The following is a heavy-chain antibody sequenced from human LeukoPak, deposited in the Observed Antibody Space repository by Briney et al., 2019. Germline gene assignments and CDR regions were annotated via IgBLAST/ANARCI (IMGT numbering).Heavy chain of an antibody. CDR3: ARVSSSWYGDY. V-gene: IGHV3-48*03. J-gene: IGHJ4*02. D-gene: IGHD6-13*01. Sequence: GGSLRLSCAASGFTFSSYEMNRVRQAPGKGLEWVSYISSSGSTIYYADSVKGRFTISRDNAKNSLYLQMNSLRAEDTAVYYCARVSSSWYGDYWGQGTLVTVSS. CDR1: GFTFSSYE. CDR2: ISSSGSTI.